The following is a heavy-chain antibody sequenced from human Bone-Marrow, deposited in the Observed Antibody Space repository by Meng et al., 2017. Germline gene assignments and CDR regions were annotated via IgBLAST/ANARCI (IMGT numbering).Heavy chain of an antibody. V-gene: IGHV1-2*02. CDR3: ARGPGNMIEVVIHYIDY. J-gene: IGHJ4*02. CDR2: SNPNSGGT. D-gene: IGHD3-22*01. Sequence: ASAKVFCKAAGYTFTGYYIHWVRQAPGQGLEWMGWSNPNSGGTDDAQKFQGRVTLTRDTSISTVYMELSQLTTDDTAVYFCARGPGNMIEVVIHYIDYWGQGTMVTVSS. CDR1: GYTFTGYY.